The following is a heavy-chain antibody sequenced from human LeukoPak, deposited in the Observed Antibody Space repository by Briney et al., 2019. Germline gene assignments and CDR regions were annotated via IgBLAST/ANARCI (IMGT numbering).Heavy chain of an antibody. CDR2: ISGSGADI. CDR1: GFTFSSYA. Sequence: GGSLRLSCAASGFTFSSYAMNRVCQAPGKGLEWVSVISGSGADIYYADSVGGRFTISRDNSKNTLYLQMSSLRVEDTAVYYCAKGLYYNFWSECGNWGQGTLVTVSS. CDR3: AKGLYYNFWSECGN. D-gene: IGHD3-3*01. V-gene: IGHV3-23*01. J-gene: IGHJ4*02.